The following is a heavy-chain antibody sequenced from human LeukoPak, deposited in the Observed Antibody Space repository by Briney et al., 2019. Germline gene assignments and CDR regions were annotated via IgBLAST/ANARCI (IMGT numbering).Heavy chain of an antibody. CDR3: ARDGAITGTPVDAFDI. V-gene: IGHV4-61*09. D-gene: IGHD1-20*01. CDR2: IYTSGST. Sequence: PSETLSLTCTVSGGSISSGSYYWSWIRQPAGKGLEWIGHIYTSGSTNYNPSLKSRVTISIDTSKNQFSLKLSSVTAADTAVYYCARDGAITGTPVDAFDIWGQGTLVTVS. CDR1: GGSISSGSYY. J-gene: IGHJ3*02.